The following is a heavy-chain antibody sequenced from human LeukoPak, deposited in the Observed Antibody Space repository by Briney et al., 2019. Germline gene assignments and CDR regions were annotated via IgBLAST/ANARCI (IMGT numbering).Heavy chain of an antibody. CDR1: GGSISSSSYY. D-gene: IGHD5-24*01. CDR2: IYYSGST. Sequence: SETLSLTCTVSGGSISSSSYYWGWIRQPPGKRVEWIGSIYYSGSTYYNPSLKSRVTISVDTSKNQFSLKLSSVTAADTAVYYCGGYGYNYYDDWGQGTLVTVSS. J-gene: IGHJ4*02. V-gene: IGHV4-39*01. CDR3: GGYGYNYYDD.